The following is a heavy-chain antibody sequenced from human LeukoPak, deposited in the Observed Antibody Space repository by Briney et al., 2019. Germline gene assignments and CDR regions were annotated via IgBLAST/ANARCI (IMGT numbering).Heavy chain of an antibody. Sequence: TGGSLRLSCAASGFTFSSHAMSWVRQAPGKGLEWVSVISGNGGITYYADSVKGRFTISRDNSKNTLFLQMNSLRAEDTAVYSCASLGAQGVDSGGYYYAPLYYWGQGTLVTVSS. V-gene: IGHV3-23*01. J-gene: IGHJ4*02. D-gene: IGHD3-22*01. CDR1: GFTFSSHA. CDR3: ASLGAQGVDSGGYYYAPLYY. CDR2: ISGNGGIT.